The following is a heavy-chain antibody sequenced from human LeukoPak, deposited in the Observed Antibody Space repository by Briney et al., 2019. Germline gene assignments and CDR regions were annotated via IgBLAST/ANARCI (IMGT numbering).Heavy chain of an antibody. CDR1: GFTFSSYS. V-gene: IGHV3-21*04. Sequence: GGSLRLSCAASGFTFSSYSMNWVRQAPGKGLEGVSSISSSSSYIYYADSVKGRSTISRDNAKNSLYLQMNSLRAEDTAIYYCAKHSHDGSAPYYEVQLDYWGQGTLVTVSS. CDR2: ISSSSSYI. D-gene: IGHD3-22*01. CDR3: AKHSHDGSAPYYEVQLDY. J-gene: IGHJ4*02.